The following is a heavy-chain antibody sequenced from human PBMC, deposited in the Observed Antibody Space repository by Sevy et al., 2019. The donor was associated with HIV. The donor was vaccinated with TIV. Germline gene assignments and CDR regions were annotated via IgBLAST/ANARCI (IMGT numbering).Heavy chain of an antibody. D-gene: IGHD3-10*01. CDR3: ARGISSVRGVLNDAFDI. CDR1: GFTVSSYA. J-gene: IGHJ3*02. Sequence: GGSLRLSCAASGFTVSSYAMHWVRQAPGKGLEWVAVISYDGSNKYYADSVKGRFTISRDNSKNTLYLQMNSLRAEDTAVYYCARGISSVRGVLNDAFDIWGQGTMVTVSS. CDR2: ISYDGSNK. V-gene: IGHV3-30*04.